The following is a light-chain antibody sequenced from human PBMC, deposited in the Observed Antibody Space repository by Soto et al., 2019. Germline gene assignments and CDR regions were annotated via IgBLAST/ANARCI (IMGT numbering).Light chain of an antibody. J-gene: IGKJ1*01. CDR3: QQYNSYSPTT. Sequence: DIQMTQSPSTLSASVGXRVTITCRASQSISSWLAWYQQKPGKAPKLLIYDASSLESGVPSRFSGSGSGTEFTLTISSLQPDDFATYYCQQYNSYSPTTFGQGTKVDIK. V-gene: IGKV1-5*01. CDR2: DAS. CDR1: QSISSW.